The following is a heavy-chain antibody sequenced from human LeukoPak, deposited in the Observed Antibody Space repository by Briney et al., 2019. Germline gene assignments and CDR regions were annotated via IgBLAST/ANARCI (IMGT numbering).Heavy chain of an antibody. CDR1: GFTFSSYA. CDR3: AKDLITMVRGENRRFDY. Sequence: PGGSLRLSCAASGFTFSSYAMSWVRQAPGKGLEWVSAISGSGGSTYYADSVKGRFTISRDNSKNTLYLQMNSLRAEDTAVYYCAKDLITMVRGENRRFDYWGQGTLVTVSS. V-gene: IGHV3-23*01. D-gene: IGHD3-10*01. CDR2: ISGSGGST. J-gene: IGHJ4*02.